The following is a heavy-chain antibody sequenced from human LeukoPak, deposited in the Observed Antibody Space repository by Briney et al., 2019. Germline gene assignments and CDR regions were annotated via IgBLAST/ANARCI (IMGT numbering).Heavy chain of an antibody. CDR3: ARDLHSSGWYGKEYYYYGMDV. CDR2: INPNSVDT. J-gene: IGHJ6*02. V-gene: IGHV1-2*02. Sequence: ASVKVSCKPSGYSFTAYYMHLVRQAPGQGLEWMGWINPNSVDTKYAQNFQDRVTMTWDTSVSTAYMELRSLRSDDTAVYYCARDLHSSGWYGKEYYYYGMDVWGQGTTVTVSS. D-gene: IGHD6-19*01. CDR1: GYSFTAYY.